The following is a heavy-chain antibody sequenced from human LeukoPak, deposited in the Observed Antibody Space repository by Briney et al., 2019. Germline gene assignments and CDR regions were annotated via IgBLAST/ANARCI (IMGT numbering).Heavy chain of an antibody. CDR1: GYTFTGYY. CDR3: ATGAQYGLWGVPYFYYMHV. Sequence: ASVKVSCKASGYTFTGYYVHWVRQAPGHGLEWMGWINPRNGDTHFAQKFQGRVSMTGDTSITTAYMELSSLTSDDTAVYYCATGAQYGLWGVPYFYYMHVWGTGTTVTVSS. D-gene: IGHD3-10*01. V-gene: IGHV1-2*02. CDR2: INPRNGDT. J-gene: IGHJ6*03.